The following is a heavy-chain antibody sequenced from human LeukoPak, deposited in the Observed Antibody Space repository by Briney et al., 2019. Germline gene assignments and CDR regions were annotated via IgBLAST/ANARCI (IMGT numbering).Heavy chain of an antibody. CDR1: GFTFSSYA. Sequence: GGSLRLSCAASGFTFSSYAMHWVRQAPGKGLEWVAVISYDGSNKYYADSVKGRFTISRDNSKNTLYLQMNSLRAEDTAVYYCARPLGPYSTGWYTSGSYWGQGTLVTVSS. V-gene: IGHV3-30-3*01. CDR2: ISYDGSNK. CDR3: ARPLGPYSTGWYTSGSY. D-gene: IGHD6-19*01. J-gene: IGHJ4*02.